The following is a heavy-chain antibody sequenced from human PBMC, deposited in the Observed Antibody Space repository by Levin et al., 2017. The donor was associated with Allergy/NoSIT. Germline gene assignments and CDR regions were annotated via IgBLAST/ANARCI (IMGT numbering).Heavy chain of an antibody. D-gene: IGHD3-10*01. Sequence: GRGRRGPGKGLEWVANIKQDGSEKSYVDSVKGRFTISRDNAKNSLFLQMNSLRAEDTAVYYCARVGYGSGSYSAPSVYFDYWGQGTLVTVSS. CDR3: ARVGYGSGSYSAPSVYFDY. V-gene: IGHV3-7*01. J-gene: IGHJ4*02. CDR2: IKQDGSEK.